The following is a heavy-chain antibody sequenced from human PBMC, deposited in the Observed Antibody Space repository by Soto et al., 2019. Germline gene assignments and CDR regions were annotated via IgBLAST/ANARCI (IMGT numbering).Heavy chain of an antibody. V-gene: IGHV3-30-3*01. Sequence: GGSLRLSCAASGFSFGGYAMHWVRQAPGKGLEWVAVISYDGSNKYYADSVKGRFTISRDNSKNTLFLQMNSLRAEDTAVYYCARSYDSSGFYSFDFWGRGTLVTVSS. CDR1: GFSFGGYA. CDR3: ARSYDSSGFYSFDF. J-gene: IGHJ4*02. CDR2: ISYDGSNK. D-gene: IGHD3-22*01.